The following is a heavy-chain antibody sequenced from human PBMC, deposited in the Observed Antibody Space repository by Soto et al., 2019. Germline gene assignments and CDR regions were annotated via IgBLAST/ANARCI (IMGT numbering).Heavy chain of an antibody. V-gene: IGHV1-69*05. CDR3: ARDPESYSGIYSSYCFDY. CDR1: GCTFSSCA. D-gene: IGHD1-26*01. J-gene: IGHJ4*02. CDR2: IIPIYGTA. Sequence: AVKVSCKACGCTFSSCAISWVRQAPGQGREWMGGIIPIYGTANYAQRFQGRVTINTGESTSTAYMELRSLRSEDTAVYYCARDPESYSGIYSSYCFDYWGQGTLVTVSS.